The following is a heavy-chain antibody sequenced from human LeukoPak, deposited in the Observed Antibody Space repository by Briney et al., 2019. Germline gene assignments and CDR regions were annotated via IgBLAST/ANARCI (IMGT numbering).Heavy chain of an antibody. CDR2: IYSGGST. J-gene: IGHJ4*02. Sequence: GSLRLSCAASGFTVSSNYMCWVRQAPGKGLEWVSVIYSGGSTYYADSVKGRFTISRDNSKNTLYLQMNSLRAEDTAVYYCARVRDYYDSSGYYYIDYWGQGTLVTVSS. CDR1: GFTVSSNY. D-gene: IGHD3-22*01. V-gene: IGHV3-66*02. CDR3: ARVRDYYDSSGYYYIDY.